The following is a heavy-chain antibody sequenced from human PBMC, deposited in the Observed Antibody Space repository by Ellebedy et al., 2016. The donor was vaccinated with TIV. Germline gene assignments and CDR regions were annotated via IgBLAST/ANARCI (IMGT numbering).Heavy chain of an antibody. CDR2: INHNGGT. D-gene: IGHD6-6*01. J-gene: IGHJ5*02. CDR1: GGSFSGYY. V-gene: IGHV4-34*01. CDR3: ARHVTLSSAVRINNWFDP. Sequence: MPSETLSLTCAVYGGSFSGYYWSWIRQPPGKGLEWIGEINHNGGTNYNPSLKSRVTISGDTSKKQFSLKLSSVTAADTAVYYCARHVTLSSAVRINNWFDPWGQGTLVTVSS.